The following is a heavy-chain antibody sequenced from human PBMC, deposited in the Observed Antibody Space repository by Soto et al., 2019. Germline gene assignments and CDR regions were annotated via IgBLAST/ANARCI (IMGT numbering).Heavy chain of an antibody. CDR1: GGSISSGDYY. CDR2: IFYSGST. Sequence: QVQLQESGPGLVKPSQTLSLTCSVSGGSISSGDYYWSWVRQHPGKGLEWIGYIFYSGSTYYNPSHKSRVTISVDTTKNQFPLKLSSVTAADTAVYYCARGGSGDIVVVAAIDYWGQGTLVTVSS. J-gene: IGHJ4*02. V-gene: IGHV4-31*03. CDR3: ARGGSGDIVVVAAIDY. D-gene: IGHD2-15*01.